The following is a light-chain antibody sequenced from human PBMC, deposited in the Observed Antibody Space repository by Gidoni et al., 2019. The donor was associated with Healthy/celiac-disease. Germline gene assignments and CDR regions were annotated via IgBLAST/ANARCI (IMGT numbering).Light chain of an antibody. Sequence: QSALTQPASVSGSPGQSITIACTGTSSDVGGYNYVSWYQQHPGKAPKLMIYDVSNRPSGVSNRFSGSKSGNTASLTISGLQAEDEADYYCSSYTSSSRQVFGTGTKVTV. CDR2: DVS. CDR3: SSYTSSSRQV. V-gene: IGLV2-14*03. J-gene: IGLJ1*01. CDR1: SSDVGGYNY.